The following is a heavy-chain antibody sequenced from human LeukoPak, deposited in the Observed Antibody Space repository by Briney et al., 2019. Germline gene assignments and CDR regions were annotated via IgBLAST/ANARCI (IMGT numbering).Heavy chain of an antibody. CDR1: GGSISSGGYY. CDR3: ARCRVHCSSTSCYGNWFDH. CDR2: IYYSGST. V-gene: IGHV4-31*03. J-gene: IGHJ5*02. D-gene: IGHD2-2*01. Sequence: PSETLSLTCTVSGGSISSGGYYWSWIRQHQGQGLEWIVYIYYSGSTYYNPSLKSRVTISVDTSKNQFSLKLSSVTAADTGVYDCARCRVHCSSTSCYGNWFDHWGQGTLVTVSS.